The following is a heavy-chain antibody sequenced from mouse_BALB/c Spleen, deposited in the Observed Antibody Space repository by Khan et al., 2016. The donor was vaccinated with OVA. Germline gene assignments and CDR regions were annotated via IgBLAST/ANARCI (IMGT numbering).Heavy chain of an antibody. J-gene: IGHJ2*01. CDR2: FLPGGDNT. CDR3: ARGSGYDSCFDY. CDR1: GFSFTNYC. V-gene: IGHV1-63*02. Sequence: VQLQESGAELVRPATSVWMSCTAAGFSFTNYCVGWIRQRPGHGLEWFGDFLPGGDNTNDNAKFKGRATLTVDAFSNPAYLQLSSLTSEDSAIYYGARGSGYDSCFDYWGPGTTLTVSS. D-gene: IGHD2-14*01.